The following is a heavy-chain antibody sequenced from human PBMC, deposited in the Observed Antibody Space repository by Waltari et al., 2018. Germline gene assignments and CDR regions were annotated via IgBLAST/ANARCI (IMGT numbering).Heavy chain of an antibody. CDR2: IYYRGST. J-gene: IGHJ3*02. Sequence: QVQLQESGPGLVKPSQPLSLTCTVSGGSISSGGYYWSWIRQHPGKGREWIGYIYYRGSTYYNPSLKSLVTISVDTSKNQFALKLGSVTAADTAVYYCARGRGYYDRDAFDIWGQGTMVTVSS. D-gene: IGHD3-22*01. CDR3: ARGRGYYDRDAFDI. CDR1: GGSISSGGYY. V-gene: IGHV4-31*01.